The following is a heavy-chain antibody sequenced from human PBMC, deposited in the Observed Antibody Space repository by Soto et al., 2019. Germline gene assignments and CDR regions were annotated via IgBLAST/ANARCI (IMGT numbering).Heavy chain of an antibody. V-gene: IGHV4-59*01. D-gene: IGHD3-10*01. Sequence: SETLSLTCSVSGTSIRGYYWTWIRQPPGKGLEWIGYIYYTGTTKYNPSLKSRVTISVDTSKNQFSLRLNSVTAADTAVYYCAREVSSFGSNHFDSWGQGALVTV. J-gene: IGHJ4*02. CDR1: GTSIRGYY. CDR2: IYYTGTT. CDR3: AREVSSFGSNHFDS.